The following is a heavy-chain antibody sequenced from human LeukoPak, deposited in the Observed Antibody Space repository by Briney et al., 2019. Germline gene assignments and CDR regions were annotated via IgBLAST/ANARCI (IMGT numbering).Heavy chain of an antibody. Sequence: GGSLRLSCAASGFTFSSYAMHWVRQAPGKGLEWVAVISYDGSNKYYADSVKGRFTISRDNSKNTLYLQMNSLRAEDTAVYYCARVFDEYYGSVYYGMDVWGQGTTVTVSS. V-gene: IGHV3-30-3*01. J-gene: IGHJ6*02. CDR1: GFTFSSYA. CDR2: ISYDGSNK. D-gene: IGHD3-10*01. CDR3: ARVFDEYYGSVYYGMDV.